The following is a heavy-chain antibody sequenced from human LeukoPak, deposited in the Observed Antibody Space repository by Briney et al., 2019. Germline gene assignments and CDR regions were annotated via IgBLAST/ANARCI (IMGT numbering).Heavy chain of an antibody. CDR3: AKDSSSSYYYYGMDV. CDR1: GFTFSSYG. J-gene: IGHJ6*02. CDR2: ISYDGSNK. D-gene: IGHD6-6*01. Sequence: GGSLRLSCAASGFTFSSYGMHLVRQAPGKGLEWVAVISYDGSNKYYADSVKGRFTISRDNSKNTLYLQMNSPRAEDTAVYYCAKDSSSSYYYYGMDVWGQGTTVTVSS. V-gene: IGHV3-30*18.